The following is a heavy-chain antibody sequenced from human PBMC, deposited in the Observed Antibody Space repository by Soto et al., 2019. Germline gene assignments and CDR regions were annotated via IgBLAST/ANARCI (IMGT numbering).Heavy chain of an antibody. CDR1: GFPFRNFA. V-gene: IGHV3-23*05. Sequence: LRLSCAASGFPFRNFAMAWVRQAPGKGLEWVSIISNSGSSTYHGDSVKGRFTTSRDNSKGTLSLHMRGVRIDDTAVYFCARADLLWDSFDLWGQGTLVTVSS. D-gene: IGHD2-2*01. CDR2: ISNSGSST. J-gene: IGHJ4*02. CDR3: ARADLLWDSFDL.